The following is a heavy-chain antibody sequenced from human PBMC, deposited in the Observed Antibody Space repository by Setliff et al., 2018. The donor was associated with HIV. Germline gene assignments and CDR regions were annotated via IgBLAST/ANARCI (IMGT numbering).Heavy chain of an antibody. CDR3: ARARGPPLPVLDF. D-gene: IGHD3-10*01. V-gene: IGHV4-39*07. Sequence: PSETLSLTCTVSGGSITTTNYYWGWVRRSPGKGLEWIGVIYYRGSAYYNLSLQSRVTLSVDTSKNSFSLHLTSVTAADTAVYFCARARGPPLPVLDFWGPGTLVTVSS. J-gene: IGHJ4*02. CDR2: IYYRGSA. CDR1: GGSITTTNYY.